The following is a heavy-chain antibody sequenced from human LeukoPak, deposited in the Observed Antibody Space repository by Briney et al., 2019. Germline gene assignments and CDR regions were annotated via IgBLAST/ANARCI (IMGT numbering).Heavy chain of an antibody. CDR1: GGSVSHTNYY. V-gene: IGHV4-39*07. D-gene: IGHD3-16*01. CDR3: ARDGVAYFDY. CDR2: INHSGST. Sequence: SGTLSLTCAVSGGSVSHTNYYWVWIRQPPGKGLEWIGEINHSGSTNYNPPLKSRVTISVDTSKNQFSLKLSSVTAADTAVYYCARDGVAYFDYWGQGTLVTVSS. J-gene: IGHJ4*02.